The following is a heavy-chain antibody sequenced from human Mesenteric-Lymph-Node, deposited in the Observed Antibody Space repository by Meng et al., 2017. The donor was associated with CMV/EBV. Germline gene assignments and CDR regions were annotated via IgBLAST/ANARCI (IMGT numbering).Heavy chain of an antibody. CDR3: ARDNVNPEGFDP. J-gene: IGHJ5*02. V-gene: IGHV1-2*06. CDR1: GYTFTDFY. D-gene: IGHD2/OR15-2a*01. CDR2: INPNSGVS. Sequence: QVQLVQSRAEVGKPGASVMVSCKASGYTFTDFYIHWVRQAPGQELEWMGRINPNSGVSNSAQNFQGRVTMTRDTSISTAYMELGRLTSDDTAVYYCARDNVNPEGFDPWGQGTLVTVSS.